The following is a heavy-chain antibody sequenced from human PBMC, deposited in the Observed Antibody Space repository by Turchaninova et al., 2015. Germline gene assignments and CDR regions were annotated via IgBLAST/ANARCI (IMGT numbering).Heavy chain of an antibody. J-gene: IGHJ2*01. V-gene: IGHV4-59*08. CDR1: GDSITSFY. CDR3: ARQRIVGTTDNWYFDL. Sequence: QVQLQESGPGLVKPSETLSLNCTVSGDSITSFYWSWSRQPPGKGLEWIAYVYYTGSTNYNPSLKSRVTISVDTSKNQFSLNLSSVTAADTAVYYCARQRIVGTTDNWYFDLWGRGTLVSVSS. CDR2: VYYTGST. D-gene: IGHD1-26*01.